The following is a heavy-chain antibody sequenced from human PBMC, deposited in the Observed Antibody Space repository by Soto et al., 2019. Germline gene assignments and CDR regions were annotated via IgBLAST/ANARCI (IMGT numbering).Heavy chain of an antibody. V-gene: IGHV1-2*02. Sequence: ASVKVSCKASGYTFSDYYIHWVRQAPGQGLEWMGWINPNSGGTKYAPKFQGGVTMTRDTSITTAYMELSRLRSGDTAVYYCAREPATAKPEGVDFWGQGTLVTISS. CDR3: AREPATAKPEGVDF. CDR1: GYTFSDYY. J-gene: IGHJ4*02. CDR2: INPNSGGT. D-gene: IGHD1-1*01.